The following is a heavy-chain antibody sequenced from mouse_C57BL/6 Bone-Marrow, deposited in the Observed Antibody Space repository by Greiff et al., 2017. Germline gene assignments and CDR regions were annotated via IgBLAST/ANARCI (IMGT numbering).Heavy chain of an antibody. CDR2: IDPENGDT. CDR1: GFNIKDDY. Sequence: EVQRVESGAELVRPGASVKLSCTASGFNIKDDYMHWVKQRPEQGLEWIGWIDPENGDTEYASKFQGKATITADTSSNTAYLQLSSLTSEDTAVYYCTPITTVVADWYFDVWGTGTTVTVSS. D-gene: IGHD1-1*01. V-gene: IGHV14-4*01. J-gene: IGHJ1*03. CDR3: TPITTVVADWYFDV.